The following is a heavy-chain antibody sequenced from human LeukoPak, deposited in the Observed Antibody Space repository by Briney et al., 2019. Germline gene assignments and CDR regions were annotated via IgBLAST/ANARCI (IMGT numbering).Heavy chain of an antibody. CDR1: GYTFTSYG. CDR3: ARDRGTSLRQNPAAMGRPKTLNKNWFDP. Sequence: ASVKVSCKASGYTFTSYGISWVRQAPGQGLEWMGWISAYNGNTNYAQKLQGRVTMTTDTSTSTAYMELRSLRSDDTAVYYCARDRGTSLRQNPAAMGRPKTLNKNWFDPWGQGTLVTVSS. J-gene: IGHJ5*02. CDR2: ISAYNGNT. V-gene: IGHV1-18*01. D-gene: IGHD2-2*01.